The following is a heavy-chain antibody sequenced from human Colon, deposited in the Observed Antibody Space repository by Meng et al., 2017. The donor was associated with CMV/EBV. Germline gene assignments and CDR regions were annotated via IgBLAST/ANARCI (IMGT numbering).Heavy chain of an antibody. Sequence: GGSLRLSCAASGFTFSGHWMYWVRQRPGKGLMWVSEIAPDGGWTRDADSVKRRFSISRDNAKSTLFLQMNSLGVEDTAVYYCVRGSRDWKGIDYWGQGALVTVSS. D-gene: IGHD6-19*01. CDR2: IAPDGGWT. CDR1: GFTFSGHW. J-gene: IGHJ4*02. V-gene: IGHV3-74*01. CDR3: VRGSRDWKGIDY.